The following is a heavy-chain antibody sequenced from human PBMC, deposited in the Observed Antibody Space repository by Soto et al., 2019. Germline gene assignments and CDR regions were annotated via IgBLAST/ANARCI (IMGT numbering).Heavy chain of an antibody. CDR1: GYTFTSYG. V-gene: IGHV1-18*01. J-gene: IGHJ5*02. CDR3: ARVVITIFGVVPTNNWFDP. CDR2: ISAYNGNT. D-gene: IGHD3-3*01. Sequence: GASVKVSCKASGYTFTSYGISWVRHAPGQGLEWMGWISAYNGNTNYAQKLQGRVTMTTDTSTSTAYMELRSLRSDDTAVYYCARVVITIFGVVPTNNWFDPWGQGTLVTVSS.